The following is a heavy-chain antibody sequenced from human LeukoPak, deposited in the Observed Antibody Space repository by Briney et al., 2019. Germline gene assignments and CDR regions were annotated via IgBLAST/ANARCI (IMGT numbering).Heavy chain of an antibody. V-gene: IGHV1-58*02. Sequence: SVKVSCKASGFTFTSSAMQWVRQARGQRLEWIGWIIVGSGNTNYAQKFQERVTTTRDMSTSTAYMELSSLRSEDTAVYYCAARSWLADDAFDIWGQGTMVTVSS. D-gene: IGHD6-19*01. J-gene: IGHJ3*02. CDR2: IIVGSGNT. CDR1: GFTFTSSA. CDR3: AARSWLADDAFDI.